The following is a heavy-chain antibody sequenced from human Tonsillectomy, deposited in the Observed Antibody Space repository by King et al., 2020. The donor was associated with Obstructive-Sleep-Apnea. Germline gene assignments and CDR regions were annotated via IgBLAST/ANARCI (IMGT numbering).Heavy chain of an antibody. J-gene: IGHJ4*02. D-gene: IGHD4-23*01. V-gene: IGHV5-51*01. CDR1: GYKFTTYW. Sequence: QLVQSGPEVKKPGESLKISCQASGYKFTTYWLGWVRQMPGKGLEWMGIIYPGDSDTRYSPSFQGQVTISTDNSISTAYLQWSSLKASDIARYYCARLRGTLEGWELQNYFDYWGQGTLVAVPS. CDR3: ARLRGTLEGWELQNYFDY. CDR2: IYPGDSDT.